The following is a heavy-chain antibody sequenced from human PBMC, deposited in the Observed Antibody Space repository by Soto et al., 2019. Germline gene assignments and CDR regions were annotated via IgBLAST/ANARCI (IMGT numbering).Heavy chain of an antibody. D-gene: IGHD4-17*01. CDR1: GYAFTDYD. Sequence: QVQLVQSGAEVKKPGASVKVSCKASGYAFTDYDINWVRQATGQGLEWMGWINTKSGNRGYAQQFQGRVIMTSSTSITTAYMALSGLRSEDTAVYYCVRVYGAIDYWGQGTLVTVSS. V-gene: IGHV1-8*01. CDR3: VRVYGAIDY. CDR2: INTKSGNR. J-gene: IGHJ4*02.